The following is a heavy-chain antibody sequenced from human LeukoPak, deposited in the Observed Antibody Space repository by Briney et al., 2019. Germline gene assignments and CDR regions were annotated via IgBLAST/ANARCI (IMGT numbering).Heavy chain of an antibody. J-gene: IGHJ4*02. CDR1: GYTFTSYY. CDR2: IDPSGGST. Sequence: ASVKVSFKASGYTFTSYYMHWVRQAPGQGLEWMGIIDPSGGSTSYAQKFQGRVTMTRDTSTSTVYMELSSLRSEDTAVYYCARRGVATRDFDYWGQGTLVTVSS. CDR3: ARRGVATRDFDY. V-gene: IGHV1-46*01. D-gene: IGHD5-12*01.